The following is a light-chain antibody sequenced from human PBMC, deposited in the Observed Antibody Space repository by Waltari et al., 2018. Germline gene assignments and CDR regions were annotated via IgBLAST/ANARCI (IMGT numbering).Light chain of an antibody. J-gene: IGKJ4*02. CDR3: QHRNDWPRT. V-gene: IGKV3-11*01. Sequence: EIVLTQSPATLSLSPVARATLSCRASQCARKYLAWYQQNTRQAPRLLTDATSNRETGIAARFTGRCAGTYFTLTISNVEPEDVAVYYCQHRNDWPRTFGGGTKVEIK. CDR1: QCARKY. CDR2: ATS.